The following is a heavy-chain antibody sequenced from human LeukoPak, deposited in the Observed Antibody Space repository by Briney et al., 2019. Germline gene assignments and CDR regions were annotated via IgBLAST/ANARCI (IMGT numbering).Heavy chain of an antibody. CDR2: IYSGGST. CDR3: ARDGSSGWYEGMFYYGMDV. V-gene: IGHV3-66*01. D-gene: IGHD6-19*01. J-gene: IGHJ6*02. CDR1: GFTVSSKY. Sequence: PGGSLRLSCAASGFTVSSKYMSWVRQAPGKGLEWVSVIYSGGSTYYADSVKGRFTIARDNSKNTLYLQMNSLRAEDTAVYYCARDGSSGWYEGMFYYGMDVWGQGTTVTVSS.